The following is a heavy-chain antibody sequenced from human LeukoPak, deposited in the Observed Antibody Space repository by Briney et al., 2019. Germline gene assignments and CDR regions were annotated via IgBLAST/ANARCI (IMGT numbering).Heavy chain of an antibody. Sequence: PSETLSLTCAVYGGSFSGYYWSWIRQPPGKGLEWIGEINHSGSTNYNPSIKSRVTISVDTSKNQFSLKLSSVTAADTAVYYCARGKGYCSGGSCHNWLDPWGQGTLVTVSS. J-gene: IGHJ5*02. CDR3: ARGKGYCSGGSCHNWLDP. CDR2: INHSGST. V-gene: IGHV4-34*01. D-gene: IGHD2-15*01. CDR1: GGSFSGYY.